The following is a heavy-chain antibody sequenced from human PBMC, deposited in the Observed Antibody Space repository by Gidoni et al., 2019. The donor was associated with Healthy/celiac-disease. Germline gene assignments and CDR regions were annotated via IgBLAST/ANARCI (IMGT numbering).Heavy chain of an antibody. Sequence: QMQLVQSGPEVTKPGTSVKVSCKASGFTFTSSAVQWVRQARGQRLEWIGWIVVGSGNTNYAQKFQERVTITRDMSTSTAYMELSSLRSEDTAVYYCAGVVTADENWFDPWGQGTLVTVSS. CDR1: GFTFTSSA. V-gene: IGHV1-58*01. J-gene: IGHJ5*02. CDR2: IVVGSGNT. D-gene: IGHD2-21*02. CDR3: AGVVTADENWFDP.